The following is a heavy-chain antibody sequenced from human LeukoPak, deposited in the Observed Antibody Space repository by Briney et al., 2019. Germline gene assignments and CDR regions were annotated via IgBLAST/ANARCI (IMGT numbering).Heavy chain of an antibody. V-gene: IGHV3-48*03. Sequence: QPGGSLRLSRAASGFTFRSYEMNWVRQAPGKGLEWVSYISTSGTDIFYTDSVKVRFTISRDNAKNSLYLQMDNLSAEDTAVYYCARAGDSNHWGFGYWGQGTLVPVSS. J-gene: IGHJ4*02. D-gene: IGHD3-22*01. CDR2: ISTSGTDI. CDR1: GFTFRSYE. CDR3: ARAGDSNHWGFGY.